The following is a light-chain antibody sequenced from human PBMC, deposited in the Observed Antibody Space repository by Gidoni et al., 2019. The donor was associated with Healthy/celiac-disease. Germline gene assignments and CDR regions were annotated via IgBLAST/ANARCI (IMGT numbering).Light chain of an antibody. CDR2: DAS. J-gene: IGKJ2*01. CDR1: QSVSSY. V-gene: IGKV3-11*01. Sequence: EIVLTPSPATLSLSPGERATLSCRASQSVSSYLAWYQQKPGQAPRLLIYDASNRATGIPARFSGSGSGTDFTLTISSLEPEDFAVYYCQQRSNWPPVMYTFGQGTKLEIQ. CDR3: QQRSNWPPVMYT.